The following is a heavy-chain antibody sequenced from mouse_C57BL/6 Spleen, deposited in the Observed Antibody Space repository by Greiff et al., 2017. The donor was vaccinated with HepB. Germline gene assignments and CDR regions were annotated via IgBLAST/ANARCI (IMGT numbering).Heavy chain of an antibody. Sequence: QVQLKQSGPGLVQPSQSLSITCTVSGFSLTSYGVHWVRQSPGKGLEWLGVIWSGGSTDYNAAFISRLSISKDNSKSQVFFKMNSLQADDTAIYYCARNWDVTLYFDYWGQGTTLTVSS. CDR1: GFSLTSYG. V-gene: IGHV2-2*01. CDR3: ARNWDVTLYFDY. J-gene: IGHJ2*01. D-gene: IGHD4-1*01. CDR2: IWSGGST.